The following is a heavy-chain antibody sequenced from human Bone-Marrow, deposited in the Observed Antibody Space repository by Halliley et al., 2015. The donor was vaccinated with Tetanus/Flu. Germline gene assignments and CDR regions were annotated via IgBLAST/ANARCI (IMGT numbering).Heavy chain of an antibody. J-gene: IGHJ1*01. CDR2: ISPGDSDT. Sequence: QLVQSGAEVKKPGESLKISCKGSGYSFTNYWIGWVRQMPGKGLEWMGMISPGDSDTRYSPSFQGQVTISADKSISTAYLKWSSLKASDPAMYYFAISTGYYDASGYYPEYFPHWGQGTLVTVSS. CDR3: AISTGYYDASGYYPEYFPH. V-gene: IGHV5-51*01. CDR1: GYSFTNYW. D-gene: IGHD3-22*01.